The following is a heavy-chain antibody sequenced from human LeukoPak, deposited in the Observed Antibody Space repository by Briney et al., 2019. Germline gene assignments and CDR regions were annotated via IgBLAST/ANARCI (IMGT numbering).Heavy chain of an antibody. D-gene: IGHD2-2*01. CDR2: ISGSGGSA. CDR1: GFTFSSYA. J-gene: IGHJ6*03. V-gene: IGHV3-23*01. CDR3: AKDQYQLLFYMDV. Sequence: GGSLRLSCAASGFTFSSYAMSWVRQAPGKGLEWVSAISGSGGSAYYTDSVKGRFTISRDNSKNTLYLQMNSLRAEDTAVYYCAKDQYQLLFYMDVWGKGTTVTVSS.